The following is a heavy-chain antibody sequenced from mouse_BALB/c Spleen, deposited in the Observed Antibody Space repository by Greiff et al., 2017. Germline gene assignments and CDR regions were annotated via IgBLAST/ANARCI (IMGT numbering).Heavy chain of an antibody. V-gene: IGHV1-5*01. J-gene: IGHJ4*01. CDR3: TRGVLRSYYYAMDY. CDR1: GYTFTSYW. Sequence: EVQLQQSGTVLARPGASVKMSCKASGYTFTSYWMHWVKQRPGQGLEWIGAIYPGNSDTSYNQKFKGKAKLTAVTSTSTAYMELSSLTNEDSAVYYCTRGVLRSYYYAMDYWGQGTSVTVSS. CDR2: IYPGNSDT. D-gene: IGHD1-1*01.